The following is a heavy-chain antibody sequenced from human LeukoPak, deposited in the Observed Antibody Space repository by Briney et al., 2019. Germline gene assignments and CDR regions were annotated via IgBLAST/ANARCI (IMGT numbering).Heavy chain of an antibody. D-gene: IGHD4-17*01. J-gene: IGHJ4*02. CDR1: GGTFISYA. Sequence: GASVKVSCKASGGTFISYAISWVRQAPGQGLEWMGGIIPIFGTANYAQKFQGRVTITADESTSTAYMELSSLRSEDTAVYYCARGHDYGDSVFDYWGQGTLVTVSS. CDR3: ARGHDYGDSVFDY. V-gene: IGHV1-69*13. CDR2: IIPIFGTA.